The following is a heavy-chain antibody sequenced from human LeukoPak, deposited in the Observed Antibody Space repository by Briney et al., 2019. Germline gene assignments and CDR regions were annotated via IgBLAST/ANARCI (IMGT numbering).Heavy chain of an antibody. J-gene: IGHJ6*02. CDR1: GFIFSDHY. CDR3: AGISSGYSLSMDV. D-gene: IGHD3-22*01. V-gene: IGHV3-33*08. Sequence: GGSLRLSCAASGFIFSDHYMHWVRQAPGKGLEWVAVIWYDGSNKYYADSVKGRFTISRDNSKNTLYLQMNSLRAEDTAVYYCAGISSGYSLSMDVWGQGTTVTVSS. CDR2: IWYDGSNK.